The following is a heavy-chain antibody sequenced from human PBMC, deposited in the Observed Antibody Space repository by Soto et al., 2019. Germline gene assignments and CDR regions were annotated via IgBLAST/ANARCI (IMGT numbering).Heavy chain of an antibody. CDR3: ARGPPIGGNTRPLES. CDR1: GGSITNSNW. J-gene: IGHJ4*02. CDR2: IYHAGST. D-gene: IGHD1-26*01. Sequence: PSETLSLTCTVSGGSITNSNWWSWVRPPPAKGLEWIGDIYHAGSTKYNPSLERRVTMSVDTSNNQFGLTLTSVTAADTAVYFCARGPPIGGNTRPLESWGQGTLVTVSS. V-gene: IGHV4-4*02.